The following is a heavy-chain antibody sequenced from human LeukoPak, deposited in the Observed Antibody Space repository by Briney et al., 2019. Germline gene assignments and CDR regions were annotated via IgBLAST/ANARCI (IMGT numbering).Heavy chain of an antibody. CDR3: ARARGDYVSFDY. V-gene: IGHV4-39*07. Sequence: SETLSLTCTVSGGSISTSNYYWGWIRQPPGKGLEWIGSIYHSGSTYYNPSLKSRVTISVDTSKNQFSLKLSSVTAADTAVYYCARARGDYVSFDYWGQGTLVTVSS. CDR2: IYHSGST. J-gene: IGHJ4*02. D-gene: IGHD4-17*01. CDR1: GGSISTSNYY.